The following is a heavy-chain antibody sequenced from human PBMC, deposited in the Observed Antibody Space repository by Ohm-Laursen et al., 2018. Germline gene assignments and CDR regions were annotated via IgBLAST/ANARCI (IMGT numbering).Heavy chain of an antibody. V-gene: IGHV3-23*01. CDR3: ARDRGDY. Sequence: SLRLSCAASGFTFDNYAMAWVRQAPGKGLEWVSTIGSNTYHADSVKGRFTISRDNSKNTLYLQMNSLRAEDTAVYYCARDRGDYWGQGTLVTVSS. J-gene: IGHJ4*02. CDR1: GFTFDNYA. CDR2: IGSNT.